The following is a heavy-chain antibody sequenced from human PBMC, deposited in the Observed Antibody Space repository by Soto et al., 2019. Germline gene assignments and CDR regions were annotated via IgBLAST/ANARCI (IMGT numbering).Heavy chain of an antibody. Sequence: GRSLRLSCVVSGFIFNTYGMSWVRQAPGKGLEWVSSISGGGGSTYYAESVKGRFTISRDNSKNTLYLQMNSLRDEDTAVFYCAXPPEYCSGATCYFPFCYWGQGTLVTVSS. J-gene: IGHJ4*02. V-gene: IGHV3-23*01. CDR1: GFIFNTYG. CDR3: AXPPEYCSGATCYFPFCY. D-gene: IGHD2-15*01. CDR2: ISGGGGST.